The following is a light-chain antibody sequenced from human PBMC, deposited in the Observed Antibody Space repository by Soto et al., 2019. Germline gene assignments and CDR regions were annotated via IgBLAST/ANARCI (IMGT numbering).Light chain of an antibody. CDR1: QSISSW. CDR2: KAS. V-gene: IGKV1-5*03. CDR3: QQYNSYPLT. Sequence: DIQITQSPSTLSASVGDRVTITCRASQSISSWLAWYQQKPGKAPKLLIYKASSLESGVQSRFSGSGSGTEFTLTISSLQPDDFATYYCQQYNSYPLTFGGGTKVDNK. J-gene: IGKJ4*01.